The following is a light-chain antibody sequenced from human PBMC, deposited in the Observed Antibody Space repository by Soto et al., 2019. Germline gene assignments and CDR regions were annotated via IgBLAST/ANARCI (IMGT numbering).Light chain of an antibody. CDR2: RNS. J-gene: IGLJ2*01. Sequence: QSALTQPPSVSGAPGQRVTISCTGSSSNIGAGYDVHWYQQLPGTAPKLLIYRNSNRPSGVPDRFSGSKSGTSASLAITGLQAEDEADYYCQSYDSSLSVYVVFGGGTKLTVL. CDR1: SSNIGAGYD. V-gene: IGLV1-40*01. CDR3: QSYDSSLSVYVV.